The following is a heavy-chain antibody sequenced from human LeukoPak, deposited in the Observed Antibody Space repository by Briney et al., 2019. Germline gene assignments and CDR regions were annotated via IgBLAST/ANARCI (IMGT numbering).Heavy chain of an antibody. CDR1: GFTFDDYA. D-gene: IGHD2/OR15-2a*01. CDR2: ITWDGGST. CDR3: AKDRAARGRGNYFYMDV. J-gene: IGHJ6*03. Sequence: GGSLRLSCAASGFTFDDYAMHWVRQASGKGLEWVSHITWDGGSTRYADSVEGRFTISRDNRENSLYLQMNSLRPEDTALYYCAKDRAARGRGNYFYMDVWGKGTTVTVSS. V-gene: IGHV3-43D*03.